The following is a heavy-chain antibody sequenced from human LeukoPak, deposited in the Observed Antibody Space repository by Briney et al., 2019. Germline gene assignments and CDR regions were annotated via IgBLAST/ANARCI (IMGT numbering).Heavy chain of an antibody. J-gene: IGHJ4*02. CDR1: GFIFDDYD. V-gene: IGHV3-20*04. D-gene: IGHD3-22*01. CDR3: ARGLMGGYPRFDY. CDR2: INWNGNNI. Sequence: GGSLRLSCAASGFIFDDYDMSWVRQVPGKGLEWVSNINWNGNNIGYAGSVKGRFTISRDNAKNSVYLQMNSLRAEDTAFYYCARGLMGGYPRFDYWGQGTLVTVSS.